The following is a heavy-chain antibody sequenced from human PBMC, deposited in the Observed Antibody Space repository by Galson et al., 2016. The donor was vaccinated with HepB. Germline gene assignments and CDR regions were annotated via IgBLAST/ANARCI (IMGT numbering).Heavy chain of an antibody. V-gene: IGHV4-34*01. CDR1: GGSFTGYC. J-gene: IGHJ5*02. Sequence: SETLSLTCAVFGGSFTGYCWSWIRQTPGKGLAWIGEINQSGSTNYNPSLKSRVIISIDTSKNQFSLNVSSVTAADTAICYCARGLGDGRGYCLSFNWFDPWGQGTLVTVSS. CDR2: INQSGST. CDR3: ARGLGDGRGYCLSFNWFDP. D-gene: IGHD3-22*01.